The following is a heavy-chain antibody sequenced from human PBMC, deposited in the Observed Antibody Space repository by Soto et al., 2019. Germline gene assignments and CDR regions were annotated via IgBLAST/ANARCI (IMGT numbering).Heavy chain of an antibody. CDR3: ARVVVDGDY. J-gene: IGHJ4*02. V-gene: IGHV3-23*01. D-gene: IGHD2-15*01. CDR1: GFTFNNYV. Sequence: EVQLLESGGGLVQPGGSLRVSCTVSGFTFNNYVMSWVRQAPGKGLEWVSAVSGSGGSTYYADSVKGRFTISRDNAKNTLYLQMNSLRVEDTAIYYCARVVVDGDYWGQGTLVTVSS. CDR2: VSGSGGST.